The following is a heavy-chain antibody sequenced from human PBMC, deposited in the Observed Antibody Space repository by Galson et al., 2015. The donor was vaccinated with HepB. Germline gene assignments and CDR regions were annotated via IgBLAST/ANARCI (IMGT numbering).Heavy chain of an antibody. Sequence: SLRLSCAASGFTFSGSAMHWVRQASGKGLEWVGRIRSRANSYATAYAASVKGRFTISRDDSKNTAYLQMNSLKTEDTAVYYCTSYDSSSGYWGQGTLVTVSS. J-gene: IGHJ4*02. CDR1: GFTFSGSA. CDR2: IRSRANSYAT. D-gene: IGHD3-22*01. CDR3: TSYDSSSGY. V-gene: IGHV3-73*01.